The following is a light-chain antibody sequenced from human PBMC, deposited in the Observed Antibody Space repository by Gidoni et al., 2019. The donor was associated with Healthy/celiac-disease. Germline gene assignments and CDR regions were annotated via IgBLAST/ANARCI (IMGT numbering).Light chain of an antibody. V-gene: IGKV3-11*01. Sequence: EIVLTPPPATLSLSPGERATISCRASQSVSSYLAWYQQKPGQAPRLLIYGASNRATGISARFSGSGSGTDFTLTISSLEPEDFAVYYCQQRSNWPPFTFGPGTKVDIK. J-gene: IGKJ3*01. CDR3: QQRSNWPPFT. CDR1: QSVSSY. CDR2: GAS.